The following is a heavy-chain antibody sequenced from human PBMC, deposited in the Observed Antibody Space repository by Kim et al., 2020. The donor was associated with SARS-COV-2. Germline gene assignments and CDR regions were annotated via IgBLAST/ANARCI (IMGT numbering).Heavy chain of an antibody. CDR2: ISYDGSNK. V-gene: IGHV3-30*18. Sequence: GGSLRLSCAASEFTFSSYGMHWVRQAPGKGLEWVAVISYDGSNKYYADSVKGRFTISRDNSKNTLYLQMNSPRAEDTAGYYCAKSYFGVPGIDYWGQG. CDR3: AKSYFGVPGIDY. D-gene: IGHD3-3*01. J-gene: IGHJ4*02. CDR1: EFTFSSYG.